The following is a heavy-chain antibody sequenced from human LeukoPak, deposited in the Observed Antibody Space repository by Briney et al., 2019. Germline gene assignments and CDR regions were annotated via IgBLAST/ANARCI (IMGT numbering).Heavy chain of an antibody. CDR3: AKDLALWFGEHYFDY. CDR2: IRYDGSNK. D-gene: IGHD3-10*01. Sequence: PGGSLRLSCAVSGFTFSNHAMSWVRQAPGKGLEWVAFIRYDGSNKYYADSVKGRFTISRDNSKDTLYLQMNSLRAEDTAVYYCAKDLALWFGEHYFDYWGQGTLVTVSS. CDR1: GFTFSNHA. J-gene: IGHJ4*02. V-gene: IGHV3-30*02.